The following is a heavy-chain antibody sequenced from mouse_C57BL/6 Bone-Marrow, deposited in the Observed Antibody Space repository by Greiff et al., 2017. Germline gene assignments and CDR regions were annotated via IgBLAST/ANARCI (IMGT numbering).Heavy chain of an antibody. CDR3: ARELVFDY. J-gene: IGHJ2*01. CDR2: ISGGSSTI. D-gene: IGHD4-1*01. Sequence: EVMLVESGGGLVKPGGSLKLSCAASGFTFSDYGMHWVRQAPEKGLEWVAYISGGSSTIYYADTVKGRFTISRDNAKNTLFLQMTSLRSEDTAMYYCARELVFDYWGQGTTLTVSS. V-gene: IGHV5-17*01. CDR1: GFTFSDYG.